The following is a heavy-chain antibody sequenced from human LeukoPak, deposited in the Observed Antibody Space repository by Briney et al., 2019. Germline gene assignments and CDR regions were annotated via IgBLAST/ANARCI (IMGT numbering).Heavy chain of an antibody. CDR1: GYTFTSYY. CDR3: ARDGGYYYDSSGYPHANWFDP. V-gene: IGHV1-46*01. J-gene: IGHJ5*02. CDR2: INPSGGST. Sequence: GASVKVSCKASGYTFTSYYMHWVRQAPGQGLEWMGIINPSGGSTSYAQKFQGRVTMTRDMSTSTVYMELSSLRSEDTAVYYCARDGGYYYDSSGYPHANWFDPWGQGTLVPVSS. D-gene: IGHD3-22*01.